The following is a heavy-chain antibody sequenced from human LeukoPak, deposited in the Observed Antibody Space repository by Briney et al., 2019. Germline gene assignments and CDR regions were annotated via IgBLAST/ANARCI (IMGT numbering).Heavy chain of an antibody. J-gene: IGHJ4*02. V-gene: IGHV3-49*03. D-gene: IGHD4-17*01. CDR1: GFSFGDDA. CDR2: IRKKGYGETT. CDR3: SRGLHDYGDSNYYFDQ. Sequence: PGGSLRLSCTASGFSFGDDAWSWFRQAPGRGLEFVSFIRKKGYGETTDYAASVRGRFTISRDDAKLTAYLQMNSLEIEDTALYYRSRGLHDYGDSNYYFDQWGRGTQVTVSS.